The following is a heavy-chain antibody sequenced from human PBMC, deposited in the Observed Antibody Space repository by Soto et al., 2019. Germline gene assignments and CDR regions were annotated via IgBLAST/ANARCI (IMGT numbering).Heavy chain of an antibody. CDR3: ARDGGTIFGVVWYFDY. CDR1: GFTFSSYW. Sequence: PGGSLRLSCAASGFTFSSYWMSWVRQAPGKGLEWVANIKQDGSEKYYVDSVKGRFTISRDNAKNSLYLQMNSLRAEDTAVYYCARDGGTIFGVVWYFDYWGQGTLVTLSS. D-gene: IGHD3-3*01. CDR2: IKQDGSEK. V-gene: IGHV3-7*01. J-gene: IGHJ4*02.